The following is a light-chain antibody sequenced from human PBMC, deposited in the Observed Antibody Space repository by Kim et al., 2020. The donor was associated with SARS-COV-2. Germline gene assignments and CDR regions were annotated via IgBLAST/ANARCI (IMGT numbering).Light chain of an antibody. Sequence: VSQGQTASITCSGDKLGDKYASWYQQKPGQSPVLVIYQDNKRPSGIPERFSGSNSGNTATLTISGTQAMDEADYFCQAWDSSTAVFGGGTQLTVL. CDR1: KLGDKY. J-gene: IGLJ3*02. V-gene: IGLV3-1*01. CDR2: QDN. CDR3: QAWDSSTAV.